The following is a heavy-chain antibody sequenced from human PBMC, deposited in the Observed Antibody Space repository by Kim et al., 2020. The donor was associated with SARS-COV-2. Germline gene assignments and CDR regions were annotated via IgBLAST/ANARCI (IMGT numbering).Heavy chain of an antibody. D-gene: IGHD1-26*01. CDR3: ARGVGYSGTYAGFAY. J-gene: IGHJ4*02. CDR1: GYTFTSYA. V-gene: IGHV1-3*01. CDR2: IIGDSGNT. Sequence: ASVKVSCKASGYTFTSYAMHWVRQAPGQRLEWMGWIIGDSGNTRYSQNLQGRITITRDTSATTAYMELSSLRFEDTAIYYCARGVGYSGTYAGFAYWGQGTLVTVSS.